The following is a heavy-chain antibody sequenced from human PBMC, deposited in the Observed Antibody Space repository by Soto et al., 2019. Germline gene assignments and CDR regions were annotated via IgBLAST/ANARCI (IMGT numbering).Heavy chain of an antibody. J-gene: IGHJ6*02. Sequence: EASVKVSCKASGYTFTSYGISWVRQAPGQGLEWMGWISAYNGNTNYAQKLQGGVTMTTDTSTSTAYMELRSLRSDDTAVYYCARGKRYCSSTCCYTTDYYYYGMDVWGQGTTVTVSS. CDR2: ISAYNGNT. V-gene: IGHV1-18*04. CDR1: GYTFTSYG. CDR3: ARGKRYCSSTCCYTTDYYYYGMDV. D-gene: IGHD2-2*02.